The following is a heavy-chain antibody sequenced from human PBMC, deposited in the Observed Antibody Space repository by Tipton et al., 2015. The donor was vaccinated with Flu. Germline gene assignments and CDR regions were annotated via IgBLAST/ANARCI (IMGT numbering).Heavy chain of an antibody. D-gene: IGHD4-23*01. Sequence: VQLVQSGGGLIQPGGSLRLSCAASGFTIRNTFMSWVRQAPGKGLKWVSIIYTDDSTYYADSVKGRFTISRDTSKNTVYLQMNSLTVDDTALYYCVRGTAANSADNGGQGTLVTVPS. J-gene: IGHJ4*02. CDR3: VRGTAANSADN. V-gene: IGHV3-53*01. CDR1: GFTIRNTF. CDR2: IYTDDST.